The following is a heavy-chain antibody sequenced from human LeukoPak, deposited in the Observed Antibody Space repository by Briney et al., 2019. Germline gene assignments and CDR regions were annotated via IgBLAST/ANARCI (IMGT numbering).Heavy chain of an antibody. CDR1: GFTFSSYA. CDR2: ISGSGGST. J-gene: IGHJ4*02. CDR3: VKRARRTAPQLGRIDY. V-gene: IGHV3-23*01. Sequence: GGSPRLSCAASGFTFSSYAMSWVRQAPGKGLEWVSAISGSGGSTYYADSVKGRFTISRDNSKNTLYLQMNSLRAEDTAVYYCVKRARRTAPQLGRIDYWGQGTLVTVSS. D-gene: IGHD6-13*01.